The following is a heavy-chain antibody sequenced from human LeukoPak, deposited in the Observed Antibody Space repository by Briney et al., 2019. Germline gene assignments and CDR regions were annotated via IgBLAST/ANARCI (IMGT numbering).Heavy chain of an antibody. V-gene: IGHV3-74*01. CDR3: VREGLECSGSSCQRAAFDY. D-gene: IGHD2-2*01. CDR1: GFIFSSYW. CDR2: IKSDGSRP. J-gene: IGHJ4*02. Sequence: PGGSLRLSCAASGFIFSSYWMHWVRQGPGKGLVWVSRIKSDGSRPSYADSVKGRFTISRDNAKNTLYLQMNSLRDEDTAVYYCVREGLECSGSSCQRAAFDYWGQGTLVTVSS.